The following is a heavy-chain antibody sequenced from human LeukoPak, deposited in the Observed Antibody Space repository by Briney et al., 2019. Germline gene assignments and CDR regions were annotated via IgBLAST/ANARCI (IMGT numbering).Heavy chain of an antibody. CDR1: EFTLKDYW. CDR3: ARGNGGFGD. V-gene: IGHV3-74*01. J-gene: IGHJ4*02. D-gene: IGHD3-3*01. CDR2: INSDGSSA. Sequence: GGSLRLSCEASEFTLKDYWMHWVRQGPGKGLVWVSRINSDGSSASYADSVKGRFTISRDNAKNTLYLQMNSLRAEDTAVYYCARGNGGFGDWGQGTLVTVSS.